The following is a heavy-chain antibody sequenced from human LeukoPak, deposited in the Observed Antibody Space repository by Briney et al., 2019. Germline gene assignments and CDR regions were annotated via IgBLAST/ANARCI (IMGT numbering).Heavy chain of an antibody. J-gene: IGHJ4*02. CDR2: ISSSSSTI. CDR1: GFTFSSYS. D-gene: IGHD3-9*01. V-gene: IGHV3-48*01. CDR3: ARDSSDYDILTGYYIVGQFDY. Sequence: GGSLRLSCAASGFTFSSYSMMWVRQAPGKGLEWVSYISSSSSTIYYADSVKGRFTISRDNAKNSLYPQMNSLRAEDTAVYYCARDSSDYDILTGYYIVGQFDYWGQGTLVTVSS.